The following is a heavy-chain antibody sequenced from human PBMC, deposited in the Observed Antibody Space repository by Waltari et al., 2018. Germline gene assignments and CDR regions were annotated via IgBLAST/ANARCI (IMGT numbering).Heavy chain of an antibody. D-gene: IGHD6-13*01. CDR3: AKRHIAAAGDY. Sequence: EVQLVESGGGLVQPGGSLRLSCAASGFTLSGTWLHWVRQVPGKGLVWVSRISGDGSTINYADSVKGRFTISRDTAKNTLYLQMNSLRAEDTAVYYCAKRHIAAAGDYWGQGTLVTVSS. J-gene: IGHJ4*02. CDR1: GFTLSGTW. CDR2: ISGDGSTI. V-gene: IGHV3-74*01.